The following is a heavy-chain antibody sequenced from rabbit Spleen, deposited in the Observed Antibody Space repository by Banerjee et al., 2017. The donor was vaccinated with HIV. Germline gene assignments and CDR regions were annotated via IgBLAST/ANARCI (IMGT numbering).Heavy chain of an antibody. Sequence: QSLEESGGGLVQPEGSLALTCKASGFTISSSYYMSWVRQAPGKGLEWIGCIYAGSSGSTDYASWAKGRFTISKTSSTTVTLQMTSLTAADTATYFCARDRGSGWGDAIDPWGQGTLVTVS. CDR1: GFTISSSYY. V-gene: IGHV1S40*01. CDR3: ARDRGSGWGDAIDP. CDR2: IYAGSSGST. J-gene: IGHJ2*01. D-gene: IGHD4-1*01.